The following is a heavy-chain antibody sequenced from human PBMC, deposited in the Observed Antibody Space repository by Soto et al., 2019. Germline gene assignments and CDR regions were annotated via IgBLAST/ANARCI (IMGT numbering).Heavy chain of an antibody. J-gene: IGHJ4*02. V-gene: IGHV3-74*01. CDR1: GLTLNNYW. Sequence: EVQLVESGGGLVQPGGSLRLSCAASGLTLNNYWMHWVRQAPGKGLVWVSRINSDGSITNYADSVKGRFTISRDDAKNTLFLQMSGLRAEDTAMYYWANVLVGSWGQGTLVTVSS. D-gene: IGHD3-10*02. CDR2: INSDGSIT. CDR3: ANVLVGS.